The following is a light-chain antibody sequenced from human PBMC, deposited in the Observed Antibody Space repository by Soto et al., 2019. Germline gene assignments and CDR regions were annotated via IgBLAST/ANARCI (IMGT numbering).Light chain of an antibody. Sequence: EIVLTQSPATLSLSPGERATLSCRASQSVSAYLAWYQQKPGQAPRLLIYDASNRATGIPGRFSGSGSGTDFTLTISSLEPEDFAVYYCQQRGNWPRTFGQGNKVEIK. CDR1: QSVSAY. CDR3: QQRGNWPRT. CDR2: DAS. V-gene: IGKV3-11*01. J-gene: IGKJ1*01.